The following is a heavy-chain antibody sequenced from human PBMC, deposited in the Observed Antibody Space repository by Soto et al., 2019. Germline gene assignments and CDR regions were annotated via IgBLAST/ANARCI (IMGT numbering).Heavy chain of an antibody. J-gene: IGHJ4*02. D-gene: IGHD3-22*01. CDR3: ARPYYYDSSGRYYFDY. V-gene: IGHV4-34*01. Sequence: SETLSLTCAVYGGSFSDHYWSWIRQPPGKGLEWIGEINHSGSTNYNPSLKSRVTISVDTSKNQFSLKLSSVTAADTAVYYCARPYYYDSSGRYYFDYWGQGTLVTVSS. CDR2: INHSGST. CDR1: GGSFSDHY.